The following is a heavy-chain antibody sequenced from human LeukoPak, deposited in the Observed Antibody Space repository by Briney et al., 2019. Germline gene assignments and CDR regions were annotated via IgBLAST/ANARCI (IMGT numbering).Heavy chain of an antibody. Sequence: APVKVSCKASGYTFTGYYMHWVRQAPGQGLEWMGRINPDKDGSNYPQKCQGRVTMTRDTSISTAYMELSRLRSDDTAVYYCARDRAYYYDSSGYYYPYDYWGQGTLVTVSS. V-gene: IGHV1-2*06. J-gene: IGHJ4*02. D-gene: IGHD3-22*01. CDR1: GYTFTGYY. CDR2: INPDKDGS. CDR3: ARDRAYYYDSSGYYYPYDY.